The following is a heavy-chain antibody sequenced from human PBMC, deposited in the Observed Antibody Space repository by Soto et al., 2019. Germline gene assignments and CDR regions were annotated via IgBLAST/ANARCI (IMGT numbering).Heavy chain of an antibody. D-gene: IGHD3-16*01. CDR1: GFAFDTFA. J-gene: IGHJ4*02. CDR3: AKRGCGGRHFDY. Sequence: QLLESGGGLVQPGGSLRLSCGASGFAFDTFAMSWLRQAPGKGLEWISTIVRSGDTTYYADSVKGRFTISRDNSNKTLYLQMNSLRAEDTAIFYCAKRGCGGRHFDYWGQGIVVTVSS. CDR2: IVRSGDTT. V-gene: IGHV3-23*01.